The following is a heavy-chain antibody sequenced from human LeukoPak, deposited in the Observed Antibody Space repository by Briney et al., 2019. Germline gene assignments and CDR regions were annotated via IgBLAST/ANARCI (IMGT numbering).Heavy chain of an antibody. D-gene: IGHD6-19*01. V-gene: IGHV3-74*01. CDR1: GFTSSSYW. J-gene: IGHJ4*02. CDR2: INSDVSST. Sequence: PGRSLCPSSAASGFTSSSYWIGWVRHAPEEGLVWVSRINSDVSSTSYADSVKGRFTISRDNAKNTLYLQMNSLRAEDTAVYYCARAGYSSGWYYFDYWGQGTLVTVSS. CDR3: ARAGYSSGWYYFDY.